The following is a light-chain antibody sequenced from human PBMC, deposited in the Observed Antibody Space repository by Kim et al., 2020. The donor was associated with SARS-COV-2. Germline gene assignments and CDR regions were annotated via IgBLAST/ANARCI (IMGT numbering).Light chain of an antibody. CDR2: GAS. Sequence: PGDRAALSCRASQSVKSNLAWYQQRPGQAPRLLIYGASTRASGIPARFSASGSGTEFTLTISSLQSEDFAVYYCQQYEDWPPVTFGQGTRLEIK. V-gene: IGKV3D-15*01. J-gene: IGKJ5*01. CDR3: QQYEDWPPVT. CDR1: QSVKSN.